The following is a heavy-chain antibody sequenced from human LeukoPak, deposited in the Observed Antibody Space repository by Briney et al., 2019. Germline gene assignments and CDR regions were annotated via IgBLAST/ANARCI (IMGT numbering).Heavy chain of an antibody. V-gene: IGHV3-21*06. CDR1: GFSFSSYS. Sequence: GSLRLSCAASGFSFSSYSMNWVRQAPGKGLEWVSSLSSTSSDKRYAESVTGRFTISRDNPKNSVFLQMNSLRVEDTAVYYCARQGRSYINSNRGWFDPWGQGTLVIVSS. D-gene: IGHD4-23*01. CDR2: LSSTSSDK. CDR3: ARQGRSYINSNRGWFDP. J-gene: IGHJ5*02.